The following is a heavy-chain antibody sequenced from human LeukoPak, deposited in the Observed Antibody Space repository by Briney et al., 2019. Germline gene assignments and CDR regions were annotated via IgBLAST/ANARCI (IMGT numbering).Heavy chain of an antibody. CDR2: ISSSSSYI. CDR1: GFTFSSYS. D-gene: IGHD3-22*01. Sequence: PGGSLRLSCAASGFTFSSYSMNWVRQAPGKGLEWVSSISSSSSYIYYADSVKGRFTISRDSAKNSLYLQMNSLRAEDTAVYYCARDHSLYYYDSSGYSHWGQGTLVTVSS. V-gene: IGHV3-21*01. CDR3: ARDHSLYYYDSSGYSH. J-gene: IGHJ4*02.